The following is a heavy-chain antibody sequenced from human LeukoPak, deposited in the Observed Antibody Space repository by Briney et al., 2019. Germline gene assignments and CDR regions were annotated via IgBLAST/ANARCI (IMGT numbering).Heavy chain of an antibody. CDR3: ARDWGGYGPTSHDY. CDR1: GFTFSRYW. CDR2: ISSDGSNI. D-gene: IGHD3-16*01. V-gene: IGHV3-74*01. J-gene: IGHJ4*02. Sequence: PGGSLRLSCAASGFTFSRYWMYWVRQDPEKGLEWVSRISSDGSNIIYADSVKGRFTISRDNAKNTLYLEMNSLRVEDTAVYYCARDWGGYGPTSHDYWGQGTLVTVSS.